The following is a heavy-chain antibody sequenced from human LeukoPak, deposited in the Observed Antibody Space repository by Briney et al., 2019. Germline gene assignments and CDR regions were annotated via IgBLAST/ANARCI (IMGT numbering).Heavy chain of an antibody. CDR2: TYYSGST. V-gene: IGHV4-59*01. J-gene: IGHJ4*02. D-gene: IGHD2-2*01. Sequence: SETLSLTCTVSAGSISSYYWSWIRQPPGKGLEWIGYTYYSGSTNYNPSLKSRATISVDTSKDQFSLKLSSVTAADTAVYYCARAPAYCSSTSCYAGGIDYWGQGTLVTVSS. CDR3: ARAPAYCSSTSCYAGGIDY. CDR1: AGSISSYY.